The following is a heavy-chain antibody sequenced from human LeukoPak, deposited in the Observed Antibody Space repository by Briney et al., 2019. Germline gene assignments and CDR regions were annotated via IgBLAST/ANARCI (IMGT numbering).Heavy chain of an antibody. CDR3: AKDRHRYCIGGSCYGVDGVFDI. Sequence: HSGGSLRLSCAASGFTVSSNYMTWVRQAPGKGLEWVSGISGSGGSTYYADSVKGRFIISRDYSKNTLYLQMNSLRAEDTALYYCAKDRHRYCIGGSCYGVDGVFDIWGQGTMVTVSS. J-gene: IGHJ3*02. V-gene: IGHV3-23*01. D-gene: IGHD2-15*01. CDR2: ISGSGGST. CDR1: GFTVSSNY.